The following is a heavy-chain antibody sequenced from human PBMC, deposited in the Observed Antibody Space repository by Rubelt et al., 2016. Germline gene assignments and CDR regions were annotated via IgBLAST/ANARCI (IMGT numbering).Heavy chain of an antibody. D-gene: IGHD6-13*01. J-gene: IGHJ5*02. CDR1: GGSFIGYY. CDR3: ARRIAVAGGWFDP. CDR2: INHRGST. V-gene: IGHV4-34*01. Sequence: QVQLQQWGAGLLKPSETLSLTCAVYGGSFIGYYWSWIRQPPGKGLEWIGEINHRGSTNYNPSLKSRVTISVDTSMNQFSLKLTAVTAADTAVYYCARRIAVAGGWFDPWGQGTLVTVSS.